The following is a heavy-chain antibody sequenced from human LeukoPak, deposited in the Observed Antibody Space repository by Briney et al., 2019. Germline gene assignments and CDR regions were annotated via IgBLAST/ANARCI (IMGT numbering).Heavy chain of an antibody. D-gene: IGHD3-22*01. CDR2: ISGSGGST. CDR1: GFPFSSYA. Sequence: GGSLRLSCAASGFPFSSYAMSWLPQAPGKGLEWVSAISGSGGSTYSADSVKGRFTISRDNSKNTLYLQMNSLRAEDTAVYYCAKEWASASWDSSGYTDYWGQGTLVTVSS. J-gene: IGHJ4*02. CDR3: AKEWASASWDSSGYTDY. V-gene: IGHV3-23*01.